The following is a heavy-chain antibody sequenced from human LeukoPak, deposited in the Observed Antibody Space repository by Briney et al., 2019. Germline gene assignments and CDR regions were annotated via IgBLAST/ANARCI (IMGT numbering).Heavy chain of an antibody. CDR1: GFTFSSYT. Sequence: GGSLRLSCAASGFTFSSYTMSWVRQAPGKGLGWVSTITTSDGNTYYADSVKGRFTVSRDNSKNTLYLQMNSLRAEDTAVYYCAKDGGLWVSAHWGDSWGRGTLVTVSS. CDR3: AKDGGLWVSAHWGDS. V-gene: IGHV3-23*01. D-gene: IGHD7-27*01. CDR2: ITTSDGNT. J-gene: IGHJ4*02.